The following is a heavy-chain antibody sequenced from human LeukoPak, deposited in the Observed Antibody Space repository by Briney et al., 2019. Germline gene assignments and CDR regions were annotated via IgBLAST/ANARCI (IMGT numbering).Heavy chain of an antibody. V-gene: IGHV3-48*01. CDR3: AKASSIIAARQFDY. J-gene: IGHJ4*02. D-gene: IGHD6-6*01. CDR2: ISSSSSTI. CDR1: GFTFSSYS. Sequence: GGSLRLSCAASGFTFSSYSMNWVRQAPGKGLEWVSYISSSSSTIYYADSVKGRFTISRDNSKNTLYLQMNSLRAEDTAVYYCAKASSIIAARQFDYWGQGTLVTVSS.